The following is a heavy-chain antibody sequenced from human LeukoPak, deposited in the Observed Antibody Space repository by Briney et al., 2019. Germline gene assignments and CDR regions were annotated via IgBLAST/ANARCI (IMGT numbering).Heavy chain of an antibody. Sequence: GGSLRLSCAASGFTFSDYYMSWVRQAPGKGLEWVSAISGSGGSTYYADSVKGRFTISRDNSKNTLYLQMNSLRAEDTAVYYCAKEEDIVVVPAARFDPWGQGTLVTVSS. CDR3: AKEEDIVVVPAARFDP. D-gene: IGHD2-2*01. CDR1: GFTFSDYY. V-gene: IGHV3-23*01. CDR2: ISGSGGST. J-gene: IGHJ5*02.